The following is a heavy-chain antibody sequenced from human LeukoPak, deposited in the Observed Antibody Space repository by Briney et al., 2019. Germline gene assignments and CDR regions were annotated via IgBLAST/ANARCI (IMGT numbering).Heavy chain of an antibody. CDR1: GYTFTTYN. CDR2: ISGYNGNT. CDR3: ARDRVFMDV. V-gene: IGHV1-18*01. J-gene: IGHJ6*03. Sequence: ASVKVSCKASGYTFTTYNINWVRQAPGQGLEWMGWISGYNGNTNYAQKLQGRVTMTTDTSTSTAYMELRSLRSDDTAVYYCARDRVFMDVWGKGTTVAVSS.